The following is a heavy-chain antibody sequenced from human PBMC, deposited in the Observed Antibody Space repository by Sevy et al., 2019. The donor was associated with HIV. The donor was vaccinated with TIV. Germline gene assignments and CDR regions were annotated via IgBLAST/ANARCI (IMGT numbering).Heavy chain of an antibody. CDR2: IKSKTDGGTT. V-gene: IGHV3-15*01. CDR1: GLTFSNAW. J-gene: IGHJ6*02. D-gene: IGHD7-27*01. Sequence: GGSLRLSCAASGLTFSNAWMSWVRQAPGKGLEWVGRIKSKTDGGTTDYAAPVKGRFTISRDDSKNTLYLQMNSLKTEDTAVYYCTTVHLRRWSWGGSPGYYGMDVWGQGTTVTVSS. CDR3: TTVHLRRWSWGGSPGYYGMDV.